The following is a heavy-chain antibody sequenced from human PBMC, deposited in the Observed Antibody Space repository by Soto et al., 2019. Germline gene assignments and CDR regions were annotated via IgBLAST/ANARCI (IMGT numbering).Heavy chain of an antibody. V-gene: IGHV1-8*01. CDR2: MNPNSGNT. J-gene: IGHJ6*02. D-gene: IGHD3-10*01. Sequence: ASVKVSCKASGYTLTSYDINWERQATGQGLEWMGWMNPNSGNTGYAQKFQGRVTMTRNTSISTAYMELSSLRSEDTAVYYCARGSIPYYYGSGSSQHYYYYGMDVWGQGTTDTVSS. CDR3: ARGSIPYYYGSGSSQHYYYYGMDV. CDR1: GYTLTSYD.